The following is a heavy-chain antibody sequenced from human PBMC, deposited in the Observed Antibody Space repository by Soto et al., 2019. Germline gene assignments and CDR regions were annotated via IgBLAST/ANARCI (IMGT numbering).Heavy chain of an antibody. CDR1: GGTFSSYA. CDR3: ARFGEGYYYGMDV. D-gene: IGHD3-10*01. V-gene: IGHV1-69*06. Sequence: SVKVSCKASGGTFSSYAISWVRQAPGQGLEWMGGIIPIFGTANYAQKFQGRVTITADKSTSTAYMELSSLRSEDTAVYYCARFGEGYYYGMDVWGQWTTVTGAS. CDR2: IIPIFGTA. J-gene: IGHJ6*02.